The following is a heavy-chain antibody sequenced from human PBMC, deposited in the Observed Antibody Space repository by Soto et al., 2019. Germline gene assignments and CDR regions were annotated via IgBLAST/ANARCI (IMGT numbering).Heavy chain of an antibody. CDR3: ARDPIVVVPAAKTRRAGDKTPNRNYGMDV. J-gene: IGHJ6*02. CDR1: GFTFSSYG. D-gene: IGHD2-2*01. Sequence: PGGSLRLSCAASGFTFSSYGMHWVRQAPGKGLEWVAVIWYDGSNKYYADSVKGRFTISRDNSKNTLYLQMNSLRAEDTAVYYCARDPIVVVPAAKTRRAGDKTPNRNYGMDVGGQGTTVT. CDR2: IWYDGSNK. V-gene: IGHV3-33*01.